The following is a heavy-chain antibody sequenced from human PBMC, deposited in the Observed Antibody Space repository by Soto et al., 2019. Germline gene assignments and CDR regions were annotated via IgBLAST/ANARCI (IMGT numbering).Heavy chain of an antibody. D-gene: IGHD3-22*01. J-gene: IGHJ3*02. V-gene: IGHV1-69*05. CDR1: GGTFSGYA. CDR2: INASIGTT. CDR3: ARVRANYYDSSSDAFDI. Sequence: SVKVSSKASGGTFSGYAISWVRQAPGQRLEWMGGINASIGTTNYAQKFQGRVTITRDTSASTAYMELSSLRSEDTAVYYCARVRANYYDSSSDAFDIWGQGTMVTVSS.